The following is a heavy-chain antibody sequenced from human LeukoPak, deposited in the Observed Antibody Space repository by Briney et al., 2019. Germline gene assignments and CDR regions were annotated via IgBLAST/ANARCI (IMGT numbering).Heavy chain of an antibody. D-gene: IGHD3-16*01. Sequence: ASVKVSCKVSGYTLTELSMHWVRQAPGKGLEWMGGFDPEDGETIYAQKFQGRVTMTEDSSTDTAYMELSSLRSEDTAVYYCATGIMITFGGVGLQIWGQGTLVTVSS. CDR3: ATGIMITFGGVGLQI. CDR1: GYTLTELS. J-gene: IGHJ4*02. CDR2: FDPEDGET. V-gene: IGHV1-24*01.